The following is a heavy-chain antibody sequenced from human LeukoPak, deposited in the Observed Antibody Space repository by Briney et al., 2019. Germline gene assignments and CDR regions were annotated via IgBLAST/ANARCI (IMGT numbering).Heavy chain of an antibody. CDR3: ARSFWVKGGSQSNSRYYFDY. V-gene: IGHV3-23*01. D-gene: IGHD3-16*01. J-gene: IGHJ4*02. CDR1: GFSFSSYD. Sequence: GGSLRLSCAAAGFSFSSYDMSWVRQAPGKGPEWVAGISGRGDKTYYADSVRGRFSISRDNSRNTLALQMNSPRGEDTAVYYCARSFWVKGGSQSNSRYYFDYWGQGTLVTVSS. CDR2: ISGRGDKT.